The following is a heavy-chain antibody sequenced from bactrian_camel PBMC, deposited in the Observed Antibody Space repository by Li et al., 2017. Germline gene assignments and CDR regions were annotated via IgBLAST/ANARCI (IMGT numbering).Heavy chain of an antibody. J-gene: IGHJ4*01. CDR2: IIHDGDIT. Sequence: HVQLVESGGGLVTPGGSLRLSCAASGVTLSVYFMTWVRQAPGKGLEWVSRIIHDGDITSYADSVTGRFTISRDNAKNTLYLQLNSLRTEDTAMYYCVSDTSSKSTCYTRNYNYWGQGTQVTVS. D-gene: IGHD2*01. V-gene: IGHV3S1*01. CDR1: GVTLSVYF. CDR3: VSDTSSKSTCYTRNYNY.